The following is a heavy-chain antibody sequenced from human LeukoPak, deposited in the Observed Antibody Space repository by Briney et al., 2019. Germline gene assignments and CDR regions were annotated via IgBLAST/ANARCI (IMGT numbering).Heavy chain of an antibody. V-gene: IGHV3-21*01. D-gene: IGHD6-19*01. CDR1: GFIFSSYS. J-gene: IGHJ4*02. Sequence: GGSLRLSCAASGFIFSSYSMNWVRQAPGKGLEWVSSISSSSSYIYYADSVKGRFTISRDNAKNSLYLQMNSLRAEDTAVYYCARDKEAVAGTLDYWGKGTLVTVSS. CDR2: ISSSSSYI. CDR3: ARDKEAVAGTLDY.